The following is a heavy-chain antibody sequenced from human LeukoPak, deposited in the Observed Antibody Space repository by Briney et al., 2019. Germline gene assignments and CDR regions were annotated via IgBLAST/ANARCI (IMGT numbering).Heavy chain of an antibody. CDR3: AKVQRSDFDINFES. Sequence: GGSLRTFRAASGFTFSSYVLNWLRQAPGEGLEWVSTISGSDDRTFYADSVKGRFTSSSDNSKNTVYLQMNSLRAGDTAVYYCAKVQRSDFDINFESWGQGTLVTVSS. J-gene: IGHJ4*02. V-gene: IGHV3-23*01. D-gene: IGHD5-12*01. CDR2: ISGSDDRT. CDR1: GFTFSSYV.